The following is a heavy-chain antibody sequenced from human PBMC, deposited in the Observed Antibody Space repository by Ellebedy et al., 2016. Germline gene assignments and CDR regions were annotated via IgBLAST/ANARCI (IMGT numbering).Heavy chain of an antibody. Sequence: GESLKISCAASGFTVSSNYMSWVRQAPGKGPEWVSTINDSGGRTYYADSVKGRFTISRDNSKNTLFLQMNSLRADDTAIYSCAQTVALGYWGQGTPVTVSS. CDR2: INDSGGRT. CDR3: AQTVALGY. V-gene: IGHV3-23*01. J-gene: IGHJ4*02. CDR1: GFTVSSNY. D-gene: IGHD4-23*01.